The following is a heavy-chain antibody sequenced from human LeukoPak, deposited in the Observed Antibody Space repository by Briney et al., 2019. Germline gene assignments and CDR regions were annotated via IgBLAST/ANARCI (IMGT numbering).Heavy chain of an antibody. D-gene: IGHD2-2*01. CDR3: ALRSSTRRRGWGPQGAFDI. V-gene: IGHV1-2*02. Sequence: PGASVKVSCKASGYTFTGYYMHWVRQAPGQGLEWMGWINPNSGGTNYAQKFQGRVTMTRDTSISTAYMELSRLRSDDTAVYYCALRSSTRRRGWGPQGAFDIWGQGTMVTVSS. J-gene: IGHJ3*02. CDR2: INPNSGGT. CDR1: GYTFTGYY.